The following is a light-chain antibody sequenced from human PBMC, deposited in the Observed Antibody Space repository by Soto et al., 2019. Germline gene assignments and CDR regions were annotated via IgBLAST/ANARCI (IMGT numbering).Light chain of an antibody. CDR1: QSVSSSY. Sequence: IVLTQSPGTLSLSPGQSATLSCRASQSVSSSYLAWYQQKPGQAPRLVIYGASSRATGIPDRFSGSGSGTDFTLTISRLEPEDFAVYYCQQYGSSLWTFGQGTKVDIK. CDR2: GAS. CDR3: QQYGSSLWT. J-gene: IGKJ1*01. V-gene: IGKV3-20*01.